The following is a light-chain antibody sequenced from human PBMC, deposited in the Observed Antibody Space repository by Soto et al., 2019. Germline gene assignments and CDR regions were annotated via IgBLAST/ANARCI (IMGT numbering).Light chain of an antibody. CDR3: QQYNSYPIT. CDR2: KAS. V-gene: IGKV1-5*03. Sequence: DIQMTQSPSTLSASVGDRVTIPCGAAKSISTCLAWYQQKPGKAPKVLIYKASSLESGVPSRFSGSGSGTEFTLTISSLQPDDFATYYCQQYNSYPITFGGGTKVEIK. CDR1: KSISTC. J-gene: IGKJ4*01.